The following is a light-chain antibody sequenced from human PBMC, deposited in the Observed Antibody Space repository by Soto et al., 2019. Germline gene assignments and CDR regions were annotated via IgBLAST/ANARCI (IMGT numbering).Light chain of an antibody. V-gene: IGKV3-20*01. CDR3: QQYGSSPTT. CDR1: QSVSSSY. CDR2: GAS. Sequence: EIVLTQSPGTLSLSPGERATLSCRASQSVSSSYLAWHQQKPGQAPRLLIYGASSRATGIPDRFSASGSGTDFTLTISRLEPEDFAVYYCQQYGSSPTTFGQGTKVDIK. J-gene: IGKJ1*01.